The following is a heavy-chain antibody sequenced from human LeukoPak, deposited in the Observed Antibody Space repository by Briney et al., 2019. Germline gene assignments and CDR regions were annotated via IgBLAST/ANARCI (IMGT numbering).Heavy chain of an antibody. CDR1: GYTFTGYY. V-gene: IGHV1-2*02. Sequence: ASVKVSCKASGYTFTGYYMHWVRQAPGQGLEWMGWINPNSCSTNYAQKFQGRVTMTRDTSISTAYMELSRLGSDDTAVYYCAREAGHIVVVTGGGKTWFDPWGQGTLVTVSS. CDR3: AREAGHIVVVTGGGKTWFDP. CDR2: INPNSCST. D-gene: IGHD2-21*02. J-gene: IGHJ5*02.